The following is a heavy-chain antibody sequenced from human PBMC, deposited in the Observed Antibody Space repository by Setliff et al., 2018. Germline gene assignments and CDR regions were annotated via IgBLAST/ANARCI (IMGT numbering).Heavy chain of an antibody. CDR3: ARDVNNWNDLDY. J-gene: IGHJ4*01. CDR2: TRHDGSYK. Sequence: PGGSLRLSCAASGFTFNKYGMHWVRQAPGKGLEWVAFTRHDGSYKYYTDSGKGRFTISRDNSRNTLFLQMNSLRADDTALYDCARDVNNWNDLDYWGHGTLVTVSS. D-gene: IGHD1-20*01. V-gene: IGHV3-30*02. CDR1: GFTFNKYG.